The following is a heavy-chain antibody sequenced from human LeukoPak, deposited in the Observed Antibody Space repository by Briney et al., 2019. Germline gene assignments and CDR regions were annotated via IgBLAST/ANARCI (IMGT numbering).Heavy chain of an antibody. V-gene: IGHV4-34*01. CDR1: GGSFSGYY. D-gene: IGHD2-15*01. CDR2: LNHSGST. J-gene: IGHJ3*02. CDR3: ARGGYCSGGSCYSSPAFDI. Sequence: PSETLSLTCAVYGGSFSGYYWSWIRQPPGKGLEWIGELNHSGSTNYNPSLKSRVTISVDTSKNQFSLKLSSVTAADTAVYYCARGGYCSGGSCYSSPAFDIWGQGTMVTVSS.